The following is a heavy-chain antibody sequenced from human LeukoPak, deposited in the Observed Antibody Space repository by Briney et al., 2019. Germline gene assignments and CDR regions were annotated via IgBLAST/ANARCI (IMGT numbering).Heavy chain of an antibody. CDR3: ATDPLLDY. CDR1: GFTFSSYA. CDR2: ITGSGGST. Sequence: GGSLRLSCAASGFTFSSYAMSWVRQAPGKGLEWVSGITGSGGSTYYADSVKGRFTLSRDNSKNTLYLQMNSLRAEDTAVYYCATDPLLDYWGQGTLVTVSS. J-gene: IGHJ4*02. D-gene: IGHD2-15*01. V-gene: IGHV3-23*01.